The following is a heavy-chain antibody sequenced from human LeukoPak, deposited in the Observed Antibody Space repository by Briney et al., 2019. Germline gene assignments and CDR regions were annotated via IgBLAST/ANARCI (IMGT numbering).Heavy chain of an antibody. CDR3: ARAEDWFDP. CDR1: GFTFSDYY. Sequence: GGSLRLSCAASGFTFSDYYMSWIRQAPGKGLEWVSYISSSSSYTNYADSVKGRFTISRDNAKNSLCLQMNSLRAEDTAVYYCARAEDWFDPWGQGTLVTVSS. V-gene: IGHV3-11*06. J-gene: IGHJ5*02. CDR2: ISSSSSYT.